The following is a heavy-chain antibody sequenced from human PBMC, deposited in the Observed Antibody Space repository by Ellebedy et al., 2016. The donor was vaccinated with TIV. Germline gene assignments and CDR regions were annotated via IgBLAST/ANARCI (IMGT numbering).Heavy chain of an antibody. D-gene: IGHD3-22*01. J-gene: IGHJ6*02. Sequence: AASVKVSCKASGYTFTTYAIHWVRQAPGQGLEWMGWINGGNGNTKYSQKFQGRVTITRDTSASTAYMELSSLRSEDKAVYYCASARNYYDSSGYYQKSDGMDVWGQGTTVTVSS. CDR2: INGGNGNT. CDR3: ASARNYYDSSGYYQKSDGMDV. V-gene: IGHV1-3*01. CDR1: GYTFTTYA.